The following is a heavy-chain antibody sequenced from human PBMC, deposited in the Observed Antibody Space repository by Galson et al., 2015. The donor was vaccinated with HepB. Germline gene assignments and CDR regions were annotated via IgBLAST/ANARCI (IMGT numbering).Heavy chain of an antibody. CDR3: AKATASSGWLN. CDR1: GFTYRSHA. Sequence: SLRLDGAAYGFTYRSHAMNWAGQAPGEGLEWGSAIGSSGGNTYYADSVKGRFTISRDNSKNTLYLQMNSLRVEDTAVYYCAKATASSGWLNWGQGTLVTVSS. J-gene: IGHJ4*02. D-gene: IGHD6-19*01. CDR2: IGSSGGNT. V-gene: IGHV3-23*01.